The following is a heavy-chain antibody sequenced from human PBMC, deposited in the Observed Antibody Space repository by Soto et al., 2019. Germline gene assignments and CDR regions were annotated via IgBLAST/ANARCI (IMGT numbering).Heavy chain of an antibody. CDR3: AVTPLSSGYDDMYYFDY. CDR1: GYTFTSYG. CDR2: ISAYNGNT. V-gene: IGHV1-18*04. Sequence: ASVKVSCKASGYTFTSYGISWVRQAPGQGLEWMGWISAYNGNTNYAQKLQGRVTMTTDTSTSTAYMELSSLRSEDTAVYYCAVTPLSSGYDDMYYFDYWGQGTLVTVSS. D-gene: IGHD5-12*01. J-gene: IGHJ4*02.